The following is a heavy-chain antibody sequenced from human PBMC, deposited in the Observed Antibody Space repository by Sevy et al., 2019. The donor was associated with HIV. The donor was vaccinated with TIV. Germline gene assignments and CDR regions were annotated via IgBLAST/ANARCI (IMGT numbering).Heavy chain of an antibody. D-gene: IGHD3-22*01. J-gene: IGHJ6*03. CDR2: ISGSGTRT. CDR1: GFSFVSYG. CDR3: AKGGGGHYDPDEIGYYFYYYNMDV. Sequence: GGSLRLSCAVSGFSFVSYGMTWVRQAPGKGLEWVSGISGSGTRTYYADSVKGRFSISRDNSKNRLYLQMNSLRSEDTAIYYCAKGGGGHYDPDEIGYYFYYYNMDVWGKGTTVTVSS. V-gene: IGHV3-23*01.